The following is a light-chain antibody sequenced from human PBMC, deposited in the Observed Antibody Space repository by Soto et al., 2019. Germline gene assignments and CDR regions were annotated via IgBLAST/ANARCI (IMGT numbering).Light chain of an antibody. CDR1: QSVDSTF. Sequence: EIVLTQSPGSLSLSPGERATLSCRASQSVDSTFFAWYQHKPGQAPRLLIYGASKRATGIPDRFSGSGSGTDFTLTISRLEPEDFAVYYCLQYVSSVTFVLGTKVEIK. J-gene: IGKJ1*01. V-gene: IGKV3-20*01. CDR3: LQYVSSVT. CDR2: GAS.